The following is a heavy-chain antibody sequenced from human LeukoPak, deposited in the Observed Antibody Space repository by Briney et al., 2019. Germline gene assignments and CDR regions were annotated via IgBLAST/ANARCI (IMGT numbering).Heavy chain of an antibody. CDR1: GFILSSYD. CDR3: ARESGGEEYYFDY. Sequence: GGSLRLSCAASGFILSSYDMNWVRQAPGKGLEWVSYISSSSGTMYYADSVRGRFTISRDNAKNSLYLQMNSLRAEDTAVYYCARESGGEEYYFDYWGQGTLVTVSS. D-gene: IGHD3-16*01. J-gene: IGHJ4*02. CDR2: ISSSSGTM. V-gene: IGHV3-48*01.